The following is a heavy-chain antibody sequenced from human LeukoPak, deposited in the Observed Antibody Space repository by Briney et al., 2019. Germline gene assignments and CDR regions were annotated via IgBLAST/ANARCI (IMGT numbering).Heavy chain of an antibody. J-gene: IGHJ6*03. D-gene: IGHD1-1*01. CDR3: AKEPSWNYYDCYSMDV. CDR2: ISGNGIST. CDR1: GFTFTNYA. V-gene: IGHV3-23*01. Sequence: GGSRRLACAAAGFTFTNYAMSWVRQAPGKWLEWVSGISGNGISTYYADSVKGPFTISRDNCKSTLYLQMDSLRADDTAVYYCAKEPSWNYYDCYSMDVWGKGTTVTVSS.